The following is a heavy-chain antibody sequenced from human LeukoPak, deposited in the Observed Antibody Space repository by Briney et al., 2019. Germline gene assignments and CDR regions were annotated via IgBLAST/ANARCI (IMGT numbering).Heavy chain of an antibody. V-gene: IGHV4-34*01. CDR1: GGSFSGYY. CDR3: VRGDKQPNWFDP. Sequence: SETLSLTCAVYGGSFSGYYWSWIRQPPGKGLEWIGEINHSGSTNYNPSLKSRVTISVDRSKNQFSLKLSSVTAADTAVYYCVRGDKQPNWFDPWGQGTLVTVSS. D-gene: IGHD6-13*01. CDR2: INHSGST. J-gene: IGHJ5*02.